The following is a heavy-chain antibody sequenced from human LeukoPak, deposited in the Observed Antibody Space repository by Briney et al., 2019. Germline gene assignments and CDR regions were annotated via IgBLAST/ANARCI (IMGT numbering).Heavy chain of an antibody. CDR2: ISGSGDTT. Sequence: GGSLRLSCATSGFIFSNYAVNWVRQAPGKGLEWVSIISGSGDTTYYADSVKGRFTISRDNSKNTLYLQMNSLRAEDTAVYYCAREGHSSGYNWFDPWGQGTLVTVSS. CDR3: AREGHSSGYNWFDP. V-gene: IGHV3-23*01. D-gene: IGHD6-19*01. CDR1: GFIFSNYA. J-gene: IGHJ5*02.